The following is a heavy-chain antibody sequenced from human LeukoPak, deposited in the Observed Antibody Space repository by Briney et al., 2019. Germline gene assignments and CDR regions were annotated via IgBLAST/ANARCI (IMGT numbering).Heavy chain of an antibody. D-gene: IGHD1-26*01. V-gene: IGHV1-69*13. J-gene: IGHJ4*02. CDR2: IIPIFGTA. CDR3: IRVPPRTVSYAF. Sequence: SVKVSCKASGGTFSSYAISWVRQAPGQGLEWMGGIIPIFGTANYAQKFQGRVTITADESTSTAYMELSSLRSEDTAIYYCIRVPPRTVSYAFWGQGTLVTVSS. CDR1: GGTFSSYA.